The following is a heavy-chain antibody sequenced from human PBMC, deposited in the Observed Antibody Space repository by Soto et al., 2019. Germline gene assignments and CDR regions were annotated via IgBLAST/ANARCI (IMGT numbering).Heavy chain of an antibody. Sequence: HPGGSLRLCCAASGVTFSSYWMHWVRQAPGKGLVWVSRISSDGSSTSYADSVKGRFTISRDNSKNTLYLQMNSLRAEDTAVYYCAKDPTYYDFWSGYTDNWFDPWGQGTLVTVSS. CDR1: GVTFSSYW. J-gene: IGHJ5*02. V-gene: IGHV3-74*01. CDR3: AKDPTYYDFWSGYTDNWFDP. CDR2: ISSDGSST. D-gene: IGHD3-3*01.